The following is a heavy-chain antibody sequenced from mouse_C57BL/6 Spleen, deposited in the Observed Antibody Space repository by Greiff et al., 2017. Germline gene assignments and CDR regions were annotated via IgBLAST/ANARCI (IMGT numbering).Heavy chain of an antibody. CDR2: IYPGDGDT. CDR3: ANDYDGGYYFDY. V-gene: IGHV1-82*01. D-gene: IGHD2-4*01. Sequence: VQLQESGPELVKPGASVKISCKASGYAFSSSWMNWVKQRPGKGLEWIGRIYPGDGDTNYNGKFKGKATLTADKSSSTAYMQLSSLTSEDSAVYFCANDYDGGYYFDYWGQGTTLTVSS. CDR1: GYAFSSSW. J-gene: IGHJ2*01.